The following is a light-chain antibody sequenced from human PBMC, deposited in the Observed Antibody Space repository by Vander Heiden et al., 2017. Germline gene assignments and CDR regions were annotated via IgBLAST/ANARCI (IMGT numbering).Light chain of an antibody. CDR1: QSISSY. Sequence: DIQMHQSPSSLSASVGDRVTITCRASQSISSYLNWYQQKPGKAPKLLIYAASSLQSGVPSRFSGSGSGTDFTLTISSLQPEDFATYYCQQSYSTPAITFGQGTRLEIK. J-gene: IGKJ5*01. CDR2: AAS. V-gene: IGKV1-39*01. CDR3: QQSYSTPAIT.